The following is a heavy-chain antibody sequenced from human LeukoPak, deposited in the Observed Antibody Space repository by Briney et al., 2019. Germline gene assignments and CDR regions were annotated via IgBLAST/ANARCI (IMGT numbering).Heavy chain of an antibody. V-gene: IGHV4-59*08. D-gene: IGHD1-14*01. CDR1: GGSISSYY. CDR2: IYYSGGT. J-gene: IGHJ4*02. Sequence: PSETLSLTCTVSGGSISSYYWSWIRQPPGKGLEWIGYIYYSGGTNYNPSLKSRVTISVDTSKNQFSLKLSSVTAADTAVYYCATLEPFSYYFDSWGQGTLVTVSS. CDR3: ATLEPFSYYFDS.